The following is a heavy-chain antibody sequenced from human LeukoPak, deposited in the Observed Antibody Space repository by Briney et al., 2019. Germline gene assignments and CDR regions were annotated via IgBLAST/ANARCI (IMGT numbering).Heavy chain of an antibody. CDR2: IIPIFGTT. V-gene: IGHV1-69*13. CDR3: ARVEMATIDAFDI. CDR1: GGTFSSYA. J-gene: IGHJ3*02. Sequence: ASVEVSRKASGGTFSSYAISWVRQAPGQGREWMGGIIPIFGTTNYAQKFQGRVTITADESTSTAYMELSSLRSEDTAVYYCARVEMATIDAFDIWGQGTMVNVSS. D-gene: IGHD5-24*01.